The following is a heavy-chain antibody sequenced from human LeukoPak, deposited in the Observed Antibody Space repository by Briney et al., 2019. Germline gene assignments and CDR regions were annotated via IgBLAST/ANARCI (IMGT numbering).Heavy chain of an antibody. CDR3: AKVDTSPGVYYFDY. V-gene: IGHV3-30-3*01. Sequence: GGSLRLSCAASGFTFSSYAMHWVRQAPGKGLEGVAVISYDGSNKDYADSVKGRFTISRDNSKNTLYLQMNSLRAEDTAVYYCAKVDTSPGVYYFDYWGQGTLVTVSS. CDR2: ISYDGSNK. J-gene: IGHJ4*02. D-gene: IGHD2-2*01. CDR1: GFTFSSYA.